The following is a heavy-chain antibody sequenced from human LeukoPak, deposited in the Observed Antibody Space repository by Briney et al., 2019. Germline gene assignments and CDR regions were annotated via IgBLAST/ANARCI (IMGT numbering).Heavy chain of an antibody. D-gene: IGHD3-16*01. CDR1: GFTFSSYA. CDR3: AKLGGQELHNYYVAV. CDR2: VIDSGEST. Sequence: GGSLRLSCAASGFTFSSYAMSWVRQAPGKGLEWVSGVIDSGESTYYANFAKGRFTISRDNSNNTLYLQMNSLRAEDTAVYYCAKLGGQELHNYYVAVCGKGTTVAVSS. J-gene: IGHJ6*03. V-gene: IGHV3-23*01.